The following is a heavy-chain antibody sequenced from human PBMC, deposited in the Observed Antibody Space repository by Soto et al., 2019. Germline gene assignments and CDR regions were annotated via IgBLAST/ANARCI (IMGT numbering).Heavy chain of an antibody. D-gene: IGHD2-15*01. J-gene: IGHJ4*02. CDR1: GYTFTSYR. CDR3: VRSGTSSGRFSDY. CDR2: IYPSDSDI. Sequence: GESLKISCKGSGYTFTSYRIGWVRQMPGEGLEWMGVIYPSDSDIRYSPSFQGKVTISADKSITTAYLQWSSLKAADTAMYYCVRSGTSSGRFSDYWGQGTLVTVSS. V-gene: IGHV5-51*01.